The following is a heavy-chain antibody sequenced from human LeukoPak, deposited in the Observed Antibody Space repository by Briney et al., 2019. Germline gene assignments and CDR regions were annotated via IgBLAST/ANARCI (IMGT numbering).Heavy chain of an antibody. Sequence: PGGSLRLSCAASGFTFSSYAMNWVRQAPGKGLEWVSAISGSGGSTYYADSVKGRFTISRDNSKNTLYLQMNSLRAEDTAVYYCARANYYGSGRAAFDIWGQGTMVTVSS. D-gene: IGHD3-10*01. J-gene: IGHJ3*02. V-gene: IGHV3-23*01. CDR1: GFTFSSYA. CDR3: ARANYYGSGRAAFDI. CDR2: ISGSGGST.